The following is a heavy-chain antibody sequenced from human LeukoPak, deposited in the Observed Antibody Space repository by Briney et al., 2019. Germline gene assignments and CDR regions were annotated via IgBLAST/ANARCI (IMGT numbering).Heavy chain of an antibody. CDR1: GYTFTSYG. Sequence: ASVKVSCKASGYTFTSYGISWVRQAPGQGLEWMGWISAYNGNTNYAQKLQGRVTMTTDTSTSTAYMELRSLRSEDTAVYYCATDRVSERDYYYYGMDVWGQGTTVTVSS. D-gene: IGHD1-1*01. V-gene: IGHV1-18*01. CDR2: ISAYNGNT. J-gene: IGHJ6*02. CDR3: ATDRVSERDYYYYGMDV.